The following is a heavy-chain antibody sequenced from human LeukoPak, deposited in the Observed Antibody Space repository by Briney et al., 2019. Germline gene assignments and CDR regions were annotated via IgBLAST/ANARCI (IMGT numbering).Heavy chain of an antibody. CDR3: ARAWRYYDFWSGCCYFDY. CDR1: GFTVSSNY. D-gene: IGHD3-3*01. J-gene: IGHJ4*02. CDR2: IYSGGST. Sequence: GGSLRLSCAASGFTVSSNYMSWVRQAPGKGLEWVSVIYSGGSTYYADSVKGRFTISRDNSKNTLYLQMNSLRAEDTAVCYCARAWRYYDFWSGCCYFDYWGQGTLVTVSS. V-gene: IGHV3-66*01.